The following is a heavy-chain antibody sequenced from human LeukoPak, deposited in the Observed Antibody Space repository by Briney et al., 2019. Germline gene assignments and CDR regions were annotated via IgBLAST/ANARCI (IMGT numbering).Heavy chain of an antibody. D-gene: IGHD4-23*01. V-gene: IGHV4-4*09. Sequence: SETLSLTCTVPDGSISNSFWNWVRQPPGKGLEWIAYIHTSGSTNYNPAFKSRVILSVDTSKSQFSLRLNSVTASDTAVYYCANSYDGKIVPFDNWGQGTLVTVSS. J-gene: IGHJ4*02. CDR3: ANSYDGKIVPFDN. CDR2: IHTSGST. CDR1: DGSISNSF.